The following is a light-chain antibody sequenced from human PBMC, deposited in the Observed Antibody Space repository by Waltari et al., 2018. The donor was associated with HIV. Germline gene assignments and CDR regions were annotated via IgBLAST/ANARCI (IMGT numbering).Light chain of an antibody. CDR1: QTVRSS. CDR3: QQYYTFPRT. V-gene: IGKV1-12*01. CDR2: GAS. J-gene: IGKJ1*01. Sequence: SASVGQRVTITCRASQTVRSSLAWYQQRPGKVPKSLVYGASKLQTEVPSRFSAGGSGTNFSLTISSLKPEDFATYICQQYYTFPRTFGRGTRVDMK.